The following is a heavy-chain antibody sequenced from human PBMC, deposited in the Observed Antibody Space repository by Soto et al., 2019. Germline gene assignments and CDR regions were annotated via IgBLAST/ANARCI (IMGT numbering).Heavy chain of an antibody. Sequence: VKVSCKASGYTFTSYGISWVRQAPGQGLEWMGWISAYNGNTNYAQKLQGRVTMTTDTSTSTAYMELRSLRSDDTAVYYCAREWKSAAGGNWFDPWGQGTLVTVSS. V-gene: IGHV1-18*01. J-gene: IGHJ5*02. CDR2: ISAYNGNT. D-gene: IGHD6-13*01. CDR1: GYTFTSYG. CDR3: AREWKSAAGGNWFDP.